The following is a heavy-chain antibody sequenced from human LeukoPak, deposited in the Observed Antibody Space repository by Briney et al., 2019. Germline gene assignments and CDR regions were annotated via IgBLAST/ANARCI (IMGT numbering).Heavy chain of an antibody. J-gene: IGHJ5*02. CDR3: ARVALEDWFDP. Sequence: TGGSLRLSCAASGFTFRNYAMSWVRQGPGKGLEWVSSISISGTSTYYEDSVKGRFTISRDISKSTVFLQMSSLRAEDTAVYYCARVALEDWFDPWGQGTLVTVSS. CDR1: GFTFRNYA. CDR2: ISISGTST. V-gene: IGHV3-23*01. D-gene: IGHD3-3*01.